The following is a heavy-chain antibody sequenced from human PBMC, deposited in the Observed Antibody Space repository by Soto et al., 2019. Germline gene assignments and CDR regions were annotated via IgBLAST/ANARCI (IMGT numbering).Heavy chain of an antibody. D-gene: IGHD4-17*01. CDR1: GYSISAYY. CDR3: GRDAYGIFPC. Sequence: ASVKVSFKAAGYSISAYYRHWVRQAPGQGLEWMGWIDPKDGGTVSAQKFQGRLTMTRDTSISTVYMDLSGLTSDDTALYYCGRDAYGIFPCWGQGSTVIVSS. V-gene: IGHV1-2*02. J-gene: IGHJ6*01. CDR2: IDPKDGGT.